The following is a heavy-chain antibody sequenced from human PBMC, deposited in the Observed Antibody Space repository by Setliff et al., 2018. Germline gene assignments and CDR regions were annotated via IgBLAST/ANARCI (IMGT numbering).Heavy chain of an antibody. Sequence: GGSLRLSCAASGFTFSTYAMHWVRQAPGKGLEWVGYIFYDGSEKYYADSVKGRFTISRDSAENAVYLQMNNLSAEDTAVYYCASDPSYASSLYYYLEVWGKGTTVTVS. CDR3: ASDPSYASSLYYYLEV. J-gene: IGHJ6*03. CDR1: GFTFSTYA. D-gene: IGHD6-13*01. V-gene: IGHV3-33*08. CDR2: IFYDGSEK.